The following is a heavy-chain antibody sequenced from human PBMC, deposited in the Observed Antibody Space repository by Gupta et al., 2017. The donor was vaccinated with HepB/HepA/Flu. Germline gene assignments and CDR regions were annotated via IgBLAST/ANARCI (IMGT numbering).Heavy chain of an antibody. CDR2: VKSKTDGGTT. V-gene: IGHV3-15*01. J-gene: IGHJ1*01. D-gene: IGHD2-15*01. CDR3: TTRYCSGDTCYGEYFHH. CDR1: GFTFSTAW. Sequence: EVQLVESGGGLVKPGGSLRLSCAASGFTFSTAWLSWVRLAPGKGLEWVGRVKSKTDGGTTGYAAPVKGRFTISRDDSKNTLYLQMNSLKTEDTAVYYCTTRYCSGDTCYGEYFHHWGQGTLVTVSS.